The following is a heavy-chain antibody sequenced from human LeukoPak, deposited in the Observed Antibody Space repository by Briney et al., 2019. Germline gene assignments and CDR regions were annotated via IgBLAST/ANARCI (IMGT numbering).Heavy chain of an antibody. CDR2: INHSGST. J-gene: IGHJ5*02. V-gene: IGHV4-34*01. CDR1: GGSFSGYY. CDR3: ARASRKSTMIVVVSNGWFDP. D-gene: IGHD3-22*01. Sequence: SETLSLTCAVYGGSFSGYYWSWIRQPPGKGLEWIGGINHSGSTNYNPSLKSRVTISVDTSKNQFSLKLSSVTAADTAVYYCARASRKSTMIVVVSNGWFDPWGQGTLVTVSS.